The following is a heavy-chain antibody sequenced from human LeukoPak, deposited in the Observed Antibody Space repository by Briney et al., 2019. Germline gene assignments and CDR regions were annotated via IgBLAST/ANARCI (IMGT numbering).Heavy chain of an antibody. V-gene: IGHV3-15*01. CDR2: IKSKTDGGTT. CDR1: GFTFSNAW. D-gene: IGHD6-13*01. CDR3: TTAMYSSSWYTYYFDY. J-gene: IGHJ4*02. Sequence: GGSLRLSCAASGFTFSNAWMSWVRQAAGKGLEWVGRIKSKTDGGTTDYAAPVKGRFTISRDDSKNTLYLQMNSLKTEDTAVYYCTTAMYSSSWYTYYFDYWGQGTLVTVSS.